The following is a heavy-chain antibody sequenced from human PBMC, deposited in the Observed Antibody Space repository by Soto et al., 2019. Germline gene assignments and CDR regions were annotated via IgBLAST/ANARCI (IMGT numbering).Heavy chain of an antibody. J-gene: IGHJ4*02. CDR1: GGSISSYY. Sequence: SETLSLTCTVSGGSISSYYWRWIRQPPGKGLEWIGYIYYIGSTNYNPSLKSRVTISVDTSKNQFSLKLSSMTAADTAVYYCARQATTVTTFYFDYWGQGSLVTVSS. CDR3: ARQATTVTTFYFDY. D-gene: IGHD4-17*01. CDR2: IYYIGST. V-gene: IGHV4-59*08.